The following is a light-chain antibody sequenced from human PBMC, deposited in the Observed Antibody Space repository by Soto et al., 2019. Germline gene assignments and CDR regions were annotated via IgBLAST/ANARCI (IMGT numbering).Light chain of an antibody. CDR3: QPRSNWPLS. Sequence: EIVLTQSPATLSLSPGERATLSCRASQSVSSYLAWYQQKPGQAPRLLIYDASNRATGIPARFSGSGSGTDFNLTISSLEPEDFAVYYCQPRSNWPLSFGGGTKVAIK. CDR1: QSVSSY. CDR2: DAS. J-gene: IGKJ4*01. V-gene: IGKV3-11*01.